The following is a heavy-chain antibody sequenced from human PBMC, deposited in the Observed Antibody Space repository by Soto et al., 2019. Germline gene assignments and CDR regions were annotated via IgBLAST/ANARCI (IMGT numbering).Heavy chain of an antibody. CDR1: GFTFSSYG. CDR3: AKEESYYYDSSGYYLGD. D-gene: IGHD3-22*01. CDR2: ISYDGSNK. J-gene: IGHJ1*01. V-gene: IGHV3-30*18. Sequence: GGSLRLSCAASGFTFSSYGMHWVRQAPGKGLEWVAVISYDGSNKYYADSVKGRFTISRDNSKNTLYLQMNSLRAEDTAVYYCAKEESYYYDSSGYYLGDWGQGTLVTVSS.